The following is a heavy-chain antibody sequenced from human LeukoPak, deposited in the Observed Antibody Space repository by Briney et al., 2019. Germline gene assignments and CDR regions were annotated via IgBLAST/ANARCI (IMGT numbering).Heavy chain of an antibody. J-gene: IGHJ5*02. CDR1: GGSISSYY. D-gene: IGHD6-6*01. Sequence: SETLSLTCTVSGGSISSYYWSWIRQHPGKGLEWIGYIYYSGSTYYNPSLKSRVTISVDTSKNQFSLKLSSVTAADTAVYYCARGMTYSSSRADPWGQGTLVTVSS. V-gene: IGHV4-59*06. CDR2: IYYSGST. CDR3: ARGMTYSSSRADP.